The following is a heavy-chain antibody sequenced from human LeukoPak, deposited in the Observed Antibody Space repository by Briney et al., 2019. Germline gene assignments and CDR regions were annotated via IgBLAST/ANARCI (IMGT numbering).Heavy chain of an antibody. D-gene: IGHD6-19*01. Sequence: GGSLRLSCAASGLTFSSYAMHWVRQAPGKGLEWVAVISYDGSNKYYGDSVKGRFTISRDNSKNTLYLQMNSLRAEDTAVYYCATGARGSGWRVFDFWGQGTMVTVSS. V-gene: IGHV3-30*04. CDR1: GLTFSSYA. CDR3: ATGARGSGWRVFDF. J-gene: IGHJ3*01. CDR2: ISYDGSNK.